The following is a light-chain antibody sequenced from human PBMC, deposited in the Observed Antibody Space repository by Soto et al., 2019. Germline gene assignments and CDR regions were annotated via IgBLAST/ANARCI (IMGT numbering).Light chain of an antibody. CDR2: KAS. Sequence: DIQMTQAPSTLSASVGDRVTITCRASEYVNNLLAWYQRRPGKAPTLLIYKASTLETGVPSRFSGSVSGTEFTLTISSLQPDDFATYYCQQYNFYPYTFGQGTKLEIK. CDR1: EYVNNL. V-gene: IGKV1-5*03. CDR3: QQYNFYPYT. J-gene: IGKJ2*01.